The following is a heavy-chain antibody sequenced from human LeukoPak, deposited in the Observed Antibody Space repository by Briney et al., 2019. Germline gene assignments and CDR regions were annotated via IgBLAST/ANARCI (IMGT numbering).Heavy chain of an antibody. CDR2: IKQDGSEK. CDR3: ARARGGYDFDY. CDR1: RFTFSSYW. D-gene: IGHD5-12*01. Sequence: GGSLRLSCAASRFTFSSYWMSWVRQAPGKGLEWVANIKQDGSEKYYVDSVKGRFTISRDSAKNSLYLQLNSLRAEDTAVYYCARARGGYDFDYWGQGTLVTVSS. V-gene: IGHV3-7*03. J-gene: IGHJ4*02.